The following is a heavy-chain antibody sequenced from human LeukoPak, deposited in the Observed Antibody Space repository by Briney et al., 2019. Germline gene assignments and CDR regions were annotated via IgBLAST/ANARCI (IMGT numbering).Heavy chain of an antibody. J-gene: IGHJ4*02. CDR2: INPNSGGT. Sequence: ASVKVSCKASGYTFTGYYIHWVRQAPGQGFEWMGWINPNSGGTKYAQKFQGWVIMTRDTSISTAYMEMSRLRSDDTAVYYCARGTLRLGEFAVTYYFDYWGQGALVTVSS. D-gene: IGHD3-16*01. CDR3: ARGTLRLGEFAVTYYFDY. V-gene: IGHV1-2*04. CDR1: GYTFTGYY.